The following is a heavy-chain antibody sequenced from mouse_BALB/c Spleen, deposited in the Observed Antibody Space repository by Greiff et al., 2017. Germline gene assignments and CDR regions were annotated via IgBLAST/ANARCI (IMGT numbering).Heavy chain of an antibody. D-gene: IGHD1-1*01. V-gene: IGHV1-54*01. CDR2: INPGSGGT. Sequence: QVQLKESGAELVRPGTSVKVSCKASGYAFTNYLIEWVKQRPGQGLEWIGVINPGSGGTNYNEKFKGKATLTADKSSSTAYMQLSSLTSDDSAVYFCARSGGSSLYAMDYWGQGTSVTVSS. CDR3: ARSGGSSLYAMDY. J-gene: IGHJ4*01. CDR1: GYAFTNYL.